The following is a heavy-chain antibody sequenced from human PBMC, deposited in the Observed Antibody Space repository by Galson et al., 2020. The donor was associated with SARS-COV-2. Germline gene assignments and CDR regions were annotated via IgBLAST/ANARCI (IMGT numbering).Heavy chain of an antibody. D-gene: IGHD2-8*01. CDR1: NSSGGYY. J-gene: IGHJ4*02. V-gene: IGHV4-31*02. CDR2: IYYSGST. CDR3: ERAVYCRSLSCLYLVDIVRRLYALLRY. Sequence: NSSGGYYWSWIRQHPWKGMEWIGYIYYSGSTYYNPSLKSRFPISVDTSKNQFSLQLSSVTAADTAVYYCERAVYCRSLSCLYLVDIVRRLYALLRYWGQGTLFTVS.